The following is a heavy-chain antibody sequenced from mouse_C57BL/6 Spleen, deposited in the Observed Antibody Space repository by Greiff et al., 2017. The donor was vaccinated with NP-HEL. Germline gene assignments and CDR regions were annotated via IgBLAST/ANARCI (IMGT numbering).Heavy chain of an antibody. D-gene: IGHD1-1*01. CDR2: INPSTGGT. CDR1: GYSFTGYY. Sequence: VHVKQSGPELVKPGASVKISCKASGYSFTGYYMNWVKQSPEKSLEWIGEINPSTGGTTYNQKFKAKATLTGDKSSSKAYMQLKSLTSEDSAVYYCAKGYGSRAYARDYWGQGTSVTVSS. CDR3: AKGYGSRAYARDY. V-gene: IGHV1-42*01. J-gene: IGHJ4*01.